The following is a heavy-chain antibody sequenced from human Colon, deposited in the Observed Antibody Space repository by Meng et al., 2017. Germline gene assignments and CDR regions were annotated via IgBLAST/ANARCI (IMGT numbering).Heavy chain of an antibody. CDR2: MNPNSDNT. CDR1: GYAFTSYE. D-gene: IGHD2/OR15-2a*01. V-gene: IGHV1-8*01. CDR3: ARDRIGGFDL. Sequence: QVQLVQSGAEVKKPVASVKVSCKASGYAFTSYEINWVRQAPGQGLEWMGWMNPNSDNTASAQHFLGRVTMPRDTSINTAYMELTSLRFDDTAVYYCARDRIGGFDLWGQGTLVTVSS. J-gene: IGHJ4*02.